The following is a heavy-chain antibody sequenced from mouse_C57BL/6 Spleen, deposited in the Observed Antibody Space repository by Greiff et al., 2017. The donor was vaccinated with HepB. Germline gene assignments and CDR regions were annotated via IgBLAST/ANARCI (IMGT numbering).Heavy chain of an antibody. V-gene: IGHV14-4*01. CDR2: IDPENGDT. Sequence: EVQLQQSGAELVRPGASVKLSCTASGFNIKDDYMHWVKQRPEQGLEWIGWIDPENGDTEYASKFQGKATITADTSSNTAYLQLSSLTSEDTAVYYCTFDGNSFDYWGQGTTLTVSS. J-gene: IGHJ2*01. CDR3: TFDGNSFDY. D-gene: IGHD2-1*01. CDR1: GFNIKDDY.